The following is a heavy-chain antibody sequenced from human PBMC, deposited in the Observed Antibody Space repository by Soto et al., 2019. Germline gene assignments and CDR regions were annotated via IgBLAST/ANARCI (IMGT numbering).Heavy chain of an antibody. CDR3: AKGMDDFYDTSGYLDY. Sequence: EVQLLESGGGLVQPGGPLRLSCVASGFTFSSYAMGWVRQAPGQGLEWVSGIGASGGGGSFGYADSVKGRFTISRDNSKNTLYLQMNSLRADDTAVYYCAKGMDDFYDTSGYLDYWGQGTLVAVSS. CDR1: GFTFSSYA. V-gene: IGHV3-23*01. CDR2: IGASGGGGSF. D-gene: IGHD3-22*01. J-gene: IGHJ4*02.